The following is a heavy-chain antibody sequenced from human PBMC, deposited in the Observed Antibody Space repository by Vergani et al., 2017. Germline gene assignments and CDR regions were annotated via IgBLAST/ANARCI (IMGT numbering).Heavy chain of an antibody. V-gene: IGHV1-69*09. CDR1: GYTFTGYY. CDR3: ARERRNYYGSGSYTTPELPFDP. D-gene: IGHD3-10*01. Sequence: QVQLVQSGAEVKKPGASVKVSCKASGYTFTGYYMHWVRQAPGQGLEWMGRIIPILGIANYAQKFQGRVTVTADKSTSTAYMELSSLRSEDTAVYYCARERRNYYGSGSYTTPELPFDPWGHGTLVTVST. CDR2: IIPILGIA. J-gene: IGHJ5*02.